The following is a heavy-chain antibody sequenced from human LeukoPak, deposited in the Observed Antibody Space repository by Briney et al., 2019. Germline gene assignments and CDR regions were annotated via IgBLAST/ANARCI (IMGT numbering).Heavy chain of an antibody. CDR1: GGSLSRSSYY. CDR2: IYYSGST. D-gene: IGHD3-10*01. V-gene: IGHV4-39*01. J-gene: IGHJ4*02. Sequence: SETLSLTCTVSGGSLSRSSYYWGWIRHPPGKWREWSGTIYYSGSTYYNPSLKSRVTISVDTSKNQFSLQLSSVTASDTAVYYCARQGWFGELLSPLDYWGQGNLVTVSS. CDR3: ARQGWFGELLSPLDY.